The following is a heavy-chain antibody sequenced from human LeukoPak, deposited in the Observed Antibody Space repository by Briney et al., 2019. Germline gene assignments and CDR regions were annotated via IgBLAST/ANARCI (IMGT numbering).Heavy chain of an antibody. CDR1: GYTFTNYG. J-gene: IGHJ4*02. CDR2: ISAYNGNT. CDR3: ARQDSSGWYVLAPLDY. V-gene: IGHV1-18*01. D-gene: IGHD6-19*01. Sequence: GASVKVSCKSSGYTFTNYGITWVRRAPGQGLEWMGWISAYNGNTNYAQKLQGRVTMTTDTSTSTAYMELRSLRSDDTAMYYCARQDSSGWYVLAPLDYWGQGTLVTVSS.